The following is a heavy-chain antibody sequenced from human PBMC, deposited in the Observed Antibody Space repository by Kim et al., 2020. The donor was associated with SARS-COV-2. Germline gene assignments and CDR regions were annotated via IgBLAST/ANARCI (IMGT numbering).Heavy chain of an antibody. J-gene: IGHJ6*02. CDR3: ARDPYIVADGGYYGMDV. CDR2: IYTSGST. Sequence: SETLSLTCTVSGGSISSYYWSWIRQPAGKGLEWIGRIYTSGSTNYNPSLKSRVTMSVDTSKNQFSLKLSSVTAADTAVYYCARDPYIVADGGYYGMDVWGQGTTVTVSS. CDR1: GGSISSYY. D-gene: IGHD5-12*01. V-gene: IGHV4-4*07.